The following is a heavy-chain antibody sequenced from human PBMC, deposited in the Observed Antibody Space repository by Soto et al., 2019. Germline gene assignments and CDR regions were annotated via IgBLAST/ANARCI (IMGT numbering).Heavy chain of an antibody. CDR1: GGSVIRGSYY. J-gene: IGHJ4*02. CDR3: ARALTAMVYFDY. Sequence: SETLSLTCTVSGGSVIRGSYYWSWIRQPPGKGLEWIGYIYYSGSTNYNPSLKSRVTISVDTSKNQFSLKLSSVTAADTAVYYCARALTAMVYFDYWGQGTLVTVSS. V-gene: IGHV4-61*01. D-gene: IGHD5-18*01. CDR2: IYYSGST.